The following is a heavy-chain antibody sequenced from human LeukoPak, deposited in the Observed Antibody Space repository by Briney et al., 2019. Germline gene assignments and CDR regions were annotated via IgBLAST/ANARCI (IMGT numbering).Heavy chain of an antibody. D-gene: IGHD3-3*01. CDR2: INEGGSDK. V-gene: IGHV3-7*01. CDR1: EFTFSDYW. J-gene: IGHJ4*02. CDR3: ARSKPKITIFGVVAGPYDY. Sequence: GGSLRLSCAGSEFTFSDYWMTWVRQAPGKGLEWVANINEGGSDKYYVDSVKGRFTISRDNAENSVFLQMNSLRAEDTAVYYCARSKPKITIFGVVAGPYDYWGQGTLVTVSS.